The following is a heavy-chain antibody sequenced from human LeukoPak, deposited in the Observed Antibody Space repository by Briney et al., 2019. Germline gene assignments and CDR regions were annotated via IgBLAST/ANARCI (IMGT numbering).Heavy chain of an antibody. CDR3: ARMLLLLGDVLTVPPRGFDY. CDR2: INPNSGGT. D-gene: IGHD3-9*01. J-gene: IGHJ4*02. CDR1: GYTFTGYY. V-gene: IGHV1-2*02. Sequence: ASVKVSCKASGYTFTGYYMHWVRQAPGQGLEWMGWINPNSGGTNYAQKLQGRVTMTTDTSTSTAYMELRSLRSDDTAVYYCARMLLLLGDVLTVPPRGFDYWGQVTLVTV.